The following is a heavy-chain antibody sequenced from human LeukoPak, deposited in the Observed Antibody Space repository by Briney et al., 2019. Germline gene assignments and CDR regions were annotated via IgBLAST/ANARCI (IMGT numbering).Heavy chain of an antibody. CDR1: GGSISSSSYY. J-gene: IGHJ4*02. CDR2: IYYSGST. V-gene: IGHV4-39*01. D-gene: IGHD3-22*01. CDR3: AAGSNYYDSSGFFDY. Sequence: SETLSLTCTVSGGSISSSSYYWGWIRQPPGKGLEWIGSIYYSGSTYCNPSLKSRVTISVDTSKNQFSLKLSSVTAADTAVYYCAAGSNYYDSSGFFDYWGQGTLVTVSS.